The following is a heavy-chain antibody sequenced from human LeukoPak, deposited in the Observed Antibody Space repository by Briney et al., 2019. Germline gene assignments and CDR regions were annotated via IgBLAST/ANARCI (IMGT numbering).Heavy chain of an antibody. D-gene: IGHD5-18*01. CDR1: GFTFSDPY. CDR2: ISGSGTDI. CDR3: ARTARHLNY. V-gene: IGHV3-11*04. J-gene: IGHJ4*02. Sequence: GGSLRLSCAASGFTFSDPYMSWIRQAPGKGLECLSYISGSGTDINYADSVRGRFTISRDNAKNLLYLQMNDLRLEDTAVYYCARTARHLNYWGQGTLVTVSS.